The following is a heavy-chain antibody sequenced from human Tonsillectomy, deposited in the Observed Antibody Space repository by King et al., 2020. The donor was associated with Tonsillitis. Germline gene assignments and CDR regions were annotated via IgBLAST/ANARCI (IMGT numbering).Heavy chain of an antibody. CDR3: TRDRDDYIFDY. D-gene: IGHD4/OR15-4a*01. Sequence: VQLVESGGGVVQPGRSLRLSCAASGFTFSSYGMHWVRQAPGKGLEWVAVISYDGSNKYYADSVKGRFTISRDNSKNTLYLQMNSLRAEDTAVYYCTRDRDDYIFDYWGQGKLVPVSS. V-gene: IGHV3-33*05. CDR1: GFTFSSYG. J-gene: IGHJ4*02. CDR2: ISYDGSNK.